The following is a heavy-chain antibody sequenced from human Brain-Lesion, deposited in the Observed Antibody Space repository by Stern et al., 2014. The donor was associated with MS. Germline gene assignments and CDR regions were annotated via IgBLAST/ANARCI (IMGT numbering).Heavy chain of an antibody. D-gene: IGHD2-15*01. J-gene: IGHJ5*02. CDR3: AGEEDIRYCSGGSCTGNWFDP. V-gene: IGHV4-39*01. CDR2: IYYSGNT. CDR1: GGSVSSTSYA. Sequence: VQLVESGPGLVKPSETLSLTCTVAGGSVSSTSYAWAWIRQPPGKGLEWIGTIYYSGNTYYSPSLKSRLPLSLDPSPNQVSLPLGSVTAADTAVYYCAGEEDIRYCSGGSCTGNWFDPWGQGTLVTVSS.